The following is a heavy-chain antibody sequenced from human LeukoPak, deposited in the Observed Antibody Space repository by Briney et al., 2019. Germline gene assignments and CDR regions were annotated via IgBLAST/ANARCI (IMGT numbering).Heavy chain of an antibody. V-gene: IGHV3-30*18. J-gene: IGHJ4*02. CDR1: GFTFSSYG. Sequence: PGGSLRLSCAASGFTFSSYGMHWVRQAPGKGLEWVAVISYDGSNKYYADSVKGRFTISRDNSKNTLYLQMNSLRAEDTAVYYCAKRDYGSGSYLDYWGQGTLVTVSS. CDR3: AKRDYGSGSYLDY. CDR2: ISYDGSNK. D-gene: IGHD3-10*01.